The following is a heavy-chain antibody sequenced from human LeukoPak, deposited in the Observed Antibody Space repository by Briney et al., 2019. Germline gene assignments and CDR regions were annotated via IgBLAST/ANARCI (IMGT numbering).Heavy chain of an antibody. CDR1: GFTFSSYW. J-gene: IGHJ3*02. Sequence: GGSLRLSCAASGFTFSSYWMHWVRQAPGKGLVWVSRINSDGSSTSYADSVKGRFTISRDNAKNTLYLQMNSLRAEDTAVYYCARANPHFYCSSTSCYGDGAFDIWGQGTMVTVSS. D-gene: IGHD2-2*01. CDR3: ARANPHFYCSSTSCYGDGAFDI. CDR2: INSDGSST. V-gene: IGHV3-74*01.